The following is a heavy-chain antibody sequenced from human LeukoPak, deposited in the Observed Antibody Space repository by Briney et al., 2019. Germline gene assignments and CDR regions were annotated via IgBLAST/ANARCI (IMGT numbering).Heavy chain of an antibody. CDR2: ISSSGSTI. D-gene: IGHD4-17*01. CDR3: ARGHGDYPDY. J-gene: IGHJ4*02. Sequence: SGGPLRISCAASGFTFSSYEMNWVRQDPGKRLEWVSYISSSGSTIYYADSVKGRFTISRDNAKNSLYLQMNSLRAEDTAVYYCARGHGDYPDYWGQGTLVTVS. CDR1: GFTFSSYE. V-gene: IGHV3-48*03.